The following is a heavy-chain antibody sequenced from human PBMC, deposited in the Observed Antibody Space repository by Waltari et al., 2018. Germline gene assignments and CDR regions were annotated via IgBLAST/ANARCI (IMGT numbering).Heavy chain of an antibody. D-gene: IGHD3-3*01. CDR3: ARSGSNVLRFLEWPSGSFDY. V-gene: IGHV1-18*01. CDR2: ISAYNGNT. J-gene: IGHJ4*02. CDR1: GYTFTSYG. Sequence: QVQLVQSGAEVKKPGASVKVSCKASGYTFTSYGISWVRQAPGQGLEWMGWISAYNGNTNHAQKLQGRVTMTTDTSTSTAYMELRSLRSDDTAVYYCARSGSNVLRFLEWPSGSFDYWGQGTLVTVSS.